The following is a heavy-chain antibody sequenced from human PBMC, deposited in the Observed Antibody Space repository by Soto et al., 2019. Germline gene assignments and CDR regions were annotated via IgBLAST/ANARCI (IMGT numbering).Heavy chain of an antibody. D-gene: IGHD4-17*01. CDR2: IYPGDSDT. CDR1: GYTFTSYW. Sequence: KVSCKASGYTFTSYWIGWVRQMPGKGLEWMGIIYPGDSDTRYSPSFQGQVTISADKSISTAYLQWSSLKASDTAMYYCARSSLDYDYYYYGMDVWGQGTTVTVSS. CDR3: ARSSLDYDYYYYGMDV. V-gene: IGHV5-51*01. J-gene: IGHJ6*02.